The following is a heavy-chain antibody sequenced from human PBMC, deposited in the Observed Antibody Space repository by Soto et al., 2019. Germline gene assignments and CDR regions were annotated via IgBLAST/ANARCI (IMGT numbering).Heavy chain of an antibody. CDR2: ISSSSSNI. Sequence: VQLVESGGGLVKPGGSLRLSCAASGFTFSTCSMNWVRQAPGKGLEWVSSISSSSSNIYYADSVKGRFTISRDNAKNSLYLQMNSLRADDTAVYYCARDNGYDAATLDYWGQGTLVTVSS. CDR3: ARDNGYDAATLDY. J-gene: IGHJ4*02. CDR1: GFTFSTCS. V-gene: IGHV3-21*02. D-gene: IGHD5-12*01.